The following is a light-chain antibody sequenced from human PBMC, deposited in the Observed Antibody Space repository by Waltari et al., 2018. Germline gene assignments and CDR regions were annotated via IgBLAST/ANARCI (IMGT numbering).Light chain of an antibody. CDR3: CSYAGGSTPWV. Sequence: QSALTQPASVSGSPGQSITIPCTGTSSAVGSYNLVPWYQQYPGKAPKLMIYEVNKRPSGVSHRFSGSKSGNTASLTISGLQAEDEADYYCCSYAGGSTPWVFGGGTKLTVL. CDR2: EVN. J-gene: IGLJ3*02. CDR1: SSAVGSYNL. V-gene: IGLV2-23*02.